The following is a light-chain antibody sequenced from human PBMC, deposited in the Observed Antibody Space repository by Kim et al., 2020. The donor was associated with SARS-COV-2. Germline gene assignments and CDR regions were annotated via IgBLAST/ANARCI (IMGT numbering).Light chain of an antibody. J-gene: IGKJ1*01. V-gene: IGKV1-12*01. CDR1: QAISSW. CDR2: GAS. Sequence: DIQMTQSPASVSASVGDRVTITCRASQAISSWLAWYQQKPGKAPDLLIYGASTLHTGVPSRFSGSGSGTEFTLTISSLQPEDFATYYCQQTNNLPRTFGQGTKVDIK. CDR3: QQTNNLPRT.